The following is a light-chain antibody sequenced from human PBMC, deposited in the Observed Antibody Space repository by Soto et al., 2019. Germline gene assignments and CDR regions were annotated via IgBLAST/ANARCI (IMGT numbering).Light chain of an antibody. CDR3: SSYTSSSTLYV. CDR1: SSDVGGYNY. Sequence: SGTPGQSPNISSTRTSSDVGGYNYVSWYQQHPGKAPKLMIYDVSNRPSGVSSRFSGSKSGNTASLTISGLQAEDEADYYCSSYTSSSTLYVFGTGTKVTVL. J-gene: IGLJ1*01. CDR2: DVS. V-gene: IGLV2-14*04.